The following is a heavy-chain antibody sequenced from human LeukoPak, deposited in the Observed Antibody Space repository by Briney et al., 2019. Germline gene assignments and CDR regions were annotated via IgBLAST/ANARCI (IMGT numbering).Heavy chain of an antibody. J-gene: IGHJ1*01. CDR1: GGSISYYY. V-gene: IGHV4-59*01. Sequence: SETLSLTCSVSGGSISYYYWSWIRQFPGKGLEWIGYISDGESPDYNPSLQSRVTIYVDSSKNQFSLNLTSVTAADTAVYYCAQDRFSFVHWGQGTLVTVSS. CDR3: AQDRFSFVH. CDR2: ISDGESP. D-gene: IGHD2-2*01.